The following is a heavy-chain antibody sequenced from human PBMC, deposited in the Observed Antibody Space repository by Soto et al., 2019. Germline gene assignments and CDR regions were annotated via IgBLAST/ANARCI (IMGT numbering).Heavy chain of an antibody. CDR3: ARFTMVRGELGAKGYYYYGMDV. CDR2: ISAYNGNT. J-gene: IGHJ6*02. Sequence: ASVKVSCKASGYTFTSYGISWVRQAPGQGLEWMGWISAYNGNTNYAQKLQGRVTMTTDTSTSTAYMELRSLRSDDTAVYYCARFTMVRGELGAKGYYYYGMDVWGQGTTVTVSS. V-gene: IGHV1-18*04. D-gene: IGHD3-10*01. CDR1: GYTFTSYG.